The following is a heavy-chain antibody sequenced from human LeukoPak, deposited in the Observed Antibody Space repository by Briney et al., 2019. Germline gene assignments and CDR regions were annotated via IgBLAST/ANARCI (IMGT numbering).Heavy chain of an antibody. V-gene: IGHV3-23*01. J-gene: IGHJ4*02. CDR3: AKDGHSSGFGIDY. Sequence: PGGSLRLSCAASGFTFNSYAMSWVRQAPGKGLEWVSVIRAGGGSTYYADSVKGQFTISRDNSKNTLYLQVNSLRAEDTAVYYCAKDGHSSGFGIDYWGQGTLVTVSS. CDR2: IRAGGGST. D-gene: IGHD3-10*01. CDR1: GFTFNSYA.